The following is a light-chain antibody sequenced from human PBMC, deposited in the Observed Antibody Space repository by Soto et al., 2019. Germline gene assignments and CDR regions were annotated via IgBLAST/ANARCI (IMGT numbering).Light chain of an antibody. CDR2: RAS. CDR1: QSVSSN. CDR3: QQYNNWPIT. J-gene: IGKJ5*01. Sequence: EIVMTQSPATLSVSPGERATLSCRASQSVSSNFAWYQQKPGQAPRLLIYRASTGATGVTARFSGSGSGTEFTLTISSLQSEDFAVYYCQQYNNWPITFGQGTRLEIK. V-gene: IGKV3-15*01.